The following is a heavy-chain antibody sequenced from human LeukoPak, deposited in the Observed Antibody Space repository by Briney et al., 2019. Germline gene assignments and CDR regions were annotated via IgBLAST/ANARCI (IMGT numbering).Heavy chain of an antibody. CDR2: IDASGST. CDR3: ARALYSSSFDY. D-gene: IGHD6-6*01. V-gene: IGHV4-4*07. J-gene: IGHJ4*02. CDR1: GASVSSYY. Sequence: PSETLSLTCTVSGASVSSYYWIWIRQPAGRGLEWIGRIDASGSTYYNPSLKSRVTISVDTSKNQFSLKLSSVTAADTAVYYCARALYSSSFDYWGQGTLVTVSS.